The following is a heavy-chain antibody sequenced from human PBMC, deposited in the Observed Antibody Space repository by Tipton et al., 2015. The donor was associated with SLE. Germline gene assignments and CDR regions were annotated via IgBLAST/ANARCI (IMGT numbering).Heavy chain of an antibody. J-gene: IGHJ4*02. CDR2: IYSSGST. CDR1: GDSVSITNYY. Sequence: TLSLTCIVSGDSVSITNYYWGWIRQSPGKGLEWIGNIYSSGSTYYNPSLKSRVTISLDTSKNQFSLKLSSVTAADTAMYYCASHSSSLGLDYWGQGTLVTVSS. CDR3: ASHSSSLGLDY. D-gene: IGHD6-6*01. V-gene: IGHV4-39*07.